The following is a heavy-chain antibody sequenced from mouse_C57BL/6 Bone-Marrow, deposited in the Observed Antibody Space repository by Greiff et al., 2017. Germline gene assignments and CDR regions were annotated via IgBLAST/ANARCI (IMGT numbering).Heavy chain of an antibody. J-gene: IGHJ3*01. D-gene: IGHD2-3*01. Sequence: QVQLQQPGAELVKPGASVKLSCKASGYTFTSYWMQWVKQRPGQGLEWIGEIDPSDSFTNYNQKFKGKATLTVVTSSSTADMQHSSLTSEGSAVYDCARDGADWGQGTLVTVSA. CDR3: ARDGAD. CDR2: IDPSDSFT. V-gene: IGHV1-50*01. CDR1: GYTFTSYW.